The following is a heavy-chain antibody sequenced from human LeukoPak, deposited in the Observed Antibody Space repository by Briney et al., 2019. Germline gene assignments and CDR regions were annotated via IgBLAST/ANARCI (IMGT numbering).Heavy chain of an antibody. J-gene: IGHJ5*02. CDR2: ISGSGDRT. D-gene: IGHD3-10*01. Sequence: GGSLRLSGAASGFTFSSYSVSWVRQAPGKGLEWVSGISGSGDRTYYADAVKGRFTISRDNSKNTVYLQMDSLRAEDTAVYYCANSRRHGSGNLWGQGTLVTVSS. V-gene: IGHV3-23*01. CDR3: ANSRRHGSGNL. CDR1: GFTFSSYS.